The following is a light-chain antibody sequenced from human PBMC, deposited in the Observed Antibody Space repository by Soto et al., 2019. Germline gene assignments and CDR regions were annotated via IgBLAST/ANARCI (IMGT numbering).Light chain of an antibody. Sequence: EIVLTQSPGTLSLSPVERATLSCMASQSVSSSYLAWYQQKPGQAPRLLIYDASNRATGIPARFSGSGSGTDFTLTISSLEAEDFAVYYCQQRSNWPTFGQGTKVDIK. J-gene: IGKJ1*01. CDR2: DAS. CDR3: QQRSNWPT. V-gene: IGKV3D-20*02. CDR1: QSVSSSY.